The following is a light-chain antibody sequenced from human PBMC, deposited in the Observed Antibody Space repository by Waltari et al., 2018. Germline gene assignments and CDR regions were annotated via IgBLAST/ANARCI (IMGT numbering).Light chain of an antibody. CDR2: AAS. J-gene: IGKJ3*01. V-gene: IGKV1-39*01. CDR1: PSISTQ. Sequence: DIQMTQSPSSLSASVGDRVSITCRASPSISTQLNWDQQKPGKAPKLLIYAASNVQSGVPSRFSGRGSETDFTLTISSLQPEDFAVYYCQQSYNTPRTFGPGTKVDIK. CDR3: QQSYNTPRT.